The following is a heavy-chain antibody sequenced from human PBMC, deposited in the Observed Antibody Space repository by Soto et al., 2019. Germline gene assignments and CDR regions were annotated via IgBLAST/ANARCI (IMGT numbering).Heavy chain of an antibody. J-gene: IGHJ6*02. Sequence: PGESLKISCKGSGYTFTKYWIGWVRQMPGRGLECMGIIYPGDSDTRYSPSFQGQVTISADKSISTAYLQWSSLKASDTAMYYCARTAAAGKYYYGMDVWGQGTTVTVSS. V-gene: IGHV5-51*01. D-gene: IGHD6-13*01. CDR2: IYPGDSDT. CDR1: GYTFTKYW. CDR3: ARTAAAGKYYYGMDV.